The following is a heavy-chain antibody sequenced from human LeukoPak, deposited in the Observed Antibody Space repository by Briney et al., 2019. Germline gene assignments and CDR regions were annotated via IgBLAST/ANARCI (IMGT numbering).Heavy chain of an antibody. CDR2: IYGSGST. Sequence: SETLSLTCTVSGGSISSYYWSWIRQPPGKGLEWIGHIYGSGSTNYNPSLKSRVTLSVDTSKNQFSLKLSSVTAADTAVYYCAREGTSGTHLNWFDTWGQGTLVTVSS. CDR1: GGSISSYY. D-gene: IGHD1-1*01. V-gene: IGHV4-59*01. J-gene: IGHJ5*02. CDR3: AREGTSGTHLNWFDT.